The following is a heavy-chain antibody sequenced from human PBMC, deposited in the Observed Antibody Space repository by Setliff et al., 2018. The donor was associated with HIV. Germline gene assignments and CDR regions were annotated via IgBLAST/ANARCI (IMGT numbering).Heavy chain of an antibody. V-gene: IGHV4-39*07. CDR1: GGSISGSCYY. J-gene: IGHJ1*01. CDR3: ARKQWGSSGYYEFFKQ. Sequence: SETLSLTCSVSGGSISGSCYYWGWIRQSPGKGLEWVGSFHHSGSTSYNPSLRSRVTISVDTSKNQFSLRLNSVTAADTAVYFCARKQWGSSGYYEFFKQWGQGTLVTVSS. CDR2: FHHSGST. D-gene: IGHD3-22*01.